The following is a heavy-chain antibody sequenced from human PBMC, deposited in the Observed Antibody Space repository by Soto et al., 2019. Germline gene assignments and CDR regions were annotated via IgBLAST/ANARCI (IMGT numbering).Heavy chain of an antibody. CDR2: FGASGGT. Sequence: EVQLLESGGGLVQPGGSLRLSCTASGFTFSNFAMGWVRQAPGKGLEWVSTFGASGGTYNADSVKGRFTISRDTSRNTLYLQMNSLRAEDTALYYCTLIGRYYFDYWGQGTLVTVSS. J-gene: IGHJ4*02. CDR3: TLIGRYYFDY. V-gene: IGHV3-23*01. CDR1: GFTFSNFA.